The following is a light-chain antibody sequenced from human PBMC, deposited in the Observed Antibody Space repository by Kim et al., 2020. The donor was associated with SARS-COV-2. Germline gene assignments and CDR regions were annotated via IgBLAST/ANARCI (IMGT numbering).Light chain of an antibody. CDR1: QGIRNY. J-gene: IGKJ2*02. Sequence: DIQMTQSPSALSASVGDRVTITCRASQGIRNYLAWYQQKPGKVPRLLIYATSTLQSGVPSRFSGSGFGTDFTLAINSLQPEDVATYYCQNYNSAPRTFGPGTKLEI. V-gene: IGKV1-27*01. CDR3: QNYNSAPRT. CDR2: ATS.